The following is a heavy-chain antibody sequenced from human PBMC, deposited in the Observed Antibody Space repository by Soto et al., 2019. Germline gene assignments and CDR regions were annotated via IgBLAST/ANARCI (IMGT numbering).Heavy chain of an antibody. CDR1: GGTFSSYA. V-gene: IGHV1-69*06. CDR2: IIPIFGTA. D-gene: IGHD3-22*01. Sequence: SVKVSCKASGGTFSSYAISWVLQAPGQGLEWMGGIIPIFGTANYAQKFQGRVTITADKSTSTAYMELSSLRSEDTAVYYCARSKVVIKADFDYWGQGTLVTVSS. J-gene: IGHJ4*02. CDR3: ARSKVVIKADFDY.